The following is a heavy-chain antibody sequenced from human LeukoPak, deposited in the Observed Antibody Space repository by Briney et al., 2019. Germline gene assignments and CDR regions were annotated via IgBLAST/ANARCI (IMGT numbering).Heavy chain of an antibody. J-gene: IGHJ4*02. CDR1: GGSISSYY. V-gene: IGHV4-59*01. Sequence: SETLSLTCTVSGGSISSYYWSWIRQPPGKGLEWIGYIYYSGSTNYNPSLKSRVTISVDTSKNQFSLKLSSVTAADTAVYYCARDVYYYGSGSPLFDYWGQRTMVTVSS. CDR3: ARDVYYYGSGSPLFDY. D-gene: IGHD3-10*01. CDR2: IYYSGST.